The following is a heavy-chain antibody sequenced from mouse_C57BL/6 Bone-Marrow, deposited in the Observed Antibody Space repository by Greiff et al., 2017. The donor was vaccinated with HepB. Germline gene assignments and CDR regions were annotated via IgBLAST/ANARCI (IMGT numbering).Heavy chain of an antibody. CDR1: GFTFTDYY. V-gene: IGHV7-3*01. D-gene: IGHD1-2*01. CDR3: ARYHYGYAMEY. CDR2: IRNKANGYTT. J-gene: IGHJ4*01. Sequence: EVKLVESGGGLVQPGGSLSLSCAASGFTFTDYYMSWVRQPPGKALEWLGFIRNKANGYTTEYSASVKGRFTISRDNSQSILYLQMNALRAEDSATYYCARYHYGYAMEYWGQGTSVTVSS.